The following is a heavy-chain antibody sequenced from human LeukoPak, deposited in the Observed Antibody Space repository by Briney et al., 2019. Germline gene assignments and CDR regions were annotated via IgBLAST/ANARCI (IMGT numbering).Heavy chain of an antibody. D-gene: IGHD1-7*01. CDR3: ARDPGTVRI. Sequence: GGSLRLSCEASGFIFRNYGMSWVRQAPGKGLEWVSYISSSGSTIYYADSVKGRFTISRDNAKNSLYLQMNSLRVEDTAIYYCARDPGTVRIWGQGTLVTVSS. V-gene: IGHV3-48*04. CDR2: ISSSGSTI. J-gene: IGHJ4*02. CDR1: GFIFRNYG.